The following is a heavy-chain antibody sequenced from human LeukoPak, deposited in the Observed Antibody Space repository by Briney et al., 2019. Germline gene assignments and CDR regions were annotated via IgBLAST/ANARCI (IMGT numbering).Heavy chain of an antibody. CDR1: GFTFSIYR. D-gene: IGHD6-19*01. V-gene: IGHV3-74*01. CDR2: INNDGSST. CDR3: SGGGSIAVAGY. Sequence: GGSLRLSCAASGFTFSIYRMHWVRQAPGKGLEWVSRINNDGSSTNYADSVKGRFTISRDNAKNTLYLQMNSLRAEDTAVYYCSGGGSIAVAGYWGQGTLVTVSS. J-gene: IGHJ4*02.